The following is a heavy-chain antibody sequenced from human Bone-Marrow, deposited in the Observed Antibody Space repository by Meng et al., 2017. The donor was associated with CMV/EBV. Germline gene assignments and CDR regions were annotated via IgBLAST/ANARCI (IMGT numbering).Heavy chain of an antibody. J-gene: IGHJ4*02. V-gene: IGHV3-30*03. CDR1: GFTLSNYG. CDR3: ARDGEEYNYVYRFDY. CDR2: TSFDGTNE. Sequence: GGSLRLSCVASGFTLSNYGIHFLRQSPGKGLEWVAVTSFDGTNEYYEDSVKGRFTISRDYAKNTVYLQMRSLRAEDTAVYYCARDGEEYNYVYRFDYWGQGRAVTVSS. D-gene: IGHD5-18*01.